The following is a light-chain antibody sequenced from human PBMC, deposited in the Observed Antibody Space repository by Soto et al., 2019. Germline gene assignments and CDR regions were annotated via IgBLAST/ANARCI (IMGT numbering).Light chain of an antibody. CDR1: QSVLYSSNNKNY. Sequence: DIVMTQSQDSLAVSLGERATINCKSSQSVLYSSNNKNYLAWYQQKPGQPPKLLIYWASTRESGVPDRFSGSGSGTEFTLIISSLQAEDVAVYYCQQYYSTPPSFGQGTKVEIK. CDR3: QQYYSTPPS. V-gene: IGKV4-1*01. CDR2: WAS. J-gene: IGKJ1*01.